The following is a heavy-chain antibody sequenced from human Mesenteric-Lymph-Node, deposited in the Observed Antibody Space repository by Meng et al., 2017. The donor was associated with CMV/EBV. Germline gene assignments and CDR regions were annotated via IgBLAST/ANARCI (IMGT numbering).Heavy chain of an antibody. Sequence: SETLSLTCTVSGGSISSSYWSWIRQPPGKGLEGIGSIYYSGTTNYNPSLKSRVTISVDTSKNQFSLKLSSVTAADTAVYYCVKVGTYYQTSAEGYFQHWGQGALVTVSS. V-gene: IGHV4-59*01. CDR2: IYYSGTT. J-gene: IGHJ1*01. CDR1: GGSISSSY. CDR3: VKVGTYYQTSAEGYFQH. D-gene: IGHD3-22*01.